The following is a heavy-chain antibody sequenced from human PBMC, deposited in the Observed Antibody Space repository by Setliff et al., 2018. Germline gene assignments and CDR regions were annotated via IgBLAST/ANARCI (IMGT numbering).Heavy chain of an antibody. CDR2: IIPVLDIT. Sequence: GASVKVSCKASGGPLNSYSFSWVRQAPGQGLEWMGRIIPVLDITRYSQKFQGRVTITADESTGIIYMELTSLGSDNRAGLYCARHPPPPTYFDIGALDSWGQGTLVTVSS. CDR1: GGPLNSYS. J-gene: IGHJ4*02. CDR3: ARHPPPPTYFDIGALDS. V-gene: IGHV1-69*02. D-gene: IGHD3-22*01.